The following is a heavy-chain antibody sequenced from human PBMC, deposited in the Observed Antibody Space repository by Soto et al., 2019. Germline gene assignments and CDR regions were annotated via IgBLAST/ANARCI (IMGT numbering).Heavy chain of an antibody. CDR1: GFTFSSYG. V-gene: IGHV3-33*01. D-gene: IGHD3-10*01. CDR3: ARDDCPLFGPAAGLLLWNYYYGMDV. CDR2: IWYDGSNK. Sequence: GGSLRLSCAASGFTFSSYGMHWVRQAPGKGLEWVAVIWYDGSNKYYADSVKGRFTISRDNSKNTRYLQMNSLRAEDTAVYYCARDDCPLFGPAAGLLLWNYYYGMDVWGQGTTVTVSS. J-gene: IGHJ6*02.